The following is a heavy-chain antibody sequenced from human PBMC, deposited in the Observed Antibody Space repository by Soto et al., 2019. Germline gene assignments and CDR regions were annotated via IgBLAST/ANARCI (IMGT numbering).Heavy chain of an antibody. Sequence: QVQLVQSGPEVKKPGASVKVSCKASGYPFPAYYLHWVRQAPGQGPEWMGWINPDSGSTHYAKKFEGRVSLTRDTSIATAYMELTRVTSDDSAIYYCARPYYDILTGYSNYFDPWGQGTLVTVSS. V-gene: IGHV1-2*02. J-gene: IGHJ5*02. CDR1: GYPFPAYY. CDR3: ARPYYDILTGYSNYFDP. D-gene: IGHD3-9*01. CDR2: INPDSGST.